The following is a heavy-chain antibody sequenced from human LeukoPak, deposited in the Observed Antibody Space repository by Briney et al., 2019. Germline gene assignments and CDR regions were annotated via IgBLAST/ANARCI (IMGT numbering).Heavy chain of an antibody. Sequence: ASVKVSCRASGYTFTDHHIQWVRQAPGQGLEWMGRASPNSGATDYAQKLQGRVTVTRDTSLSTAYMELRSLTSDDTAVYYCSTEDKYCSTSSCVNYWGQGTLVTVSS. CDR3: STEDKYCSTSSCVNY. V-gene: IGHV1-2*02. CDR1: GYTFTDHH. J-gene: IGHJ4*02. D-gene: IGHD2-2*01. CDR2: ASPNSGAT.